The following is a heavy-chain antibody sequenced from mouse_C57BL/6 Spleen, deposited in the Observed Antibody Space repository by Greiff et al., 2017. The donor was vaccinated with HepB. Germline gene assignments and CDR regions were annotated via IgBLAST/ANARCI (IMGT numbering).Heavy chain of an antibody. D-gene: IGHD1-1*01. CDR1: GYTFTNYW. J-gene: IGHJ4*01. V-gene: IGHV1-63*01. CDR3: ARYYGSSYVDY. CDR2: IYPGGGYT. Sequence: QVQLQQSGAELVRPGTSVKMSCKASGYTFTNYWIGWAKQRPGHGLEWIGDIYPGGGYTNYNEKFKGKATLTADKSSSTAYMQFSSLSSEDSAIYYCARYYGSSYVDYWGQGTSVTVSS.